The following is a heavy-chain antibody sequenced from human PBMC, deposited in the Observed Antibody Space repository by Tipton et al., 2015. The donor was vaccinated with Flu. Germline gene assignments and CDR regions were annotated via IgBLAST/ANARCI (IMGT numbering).Heavy chain of an antibody. J-gene: IGHJ4*02. Sequence: SLRLSCGASGFSFSKYAMNWVRQAPGKGLEWVSAVSASGSTTYYADSVKGRFTVSRDNFKNTVYLQMSSLRVDDTAVYYCAKDARGGPYYFDYWGQGTLVTASS. CDR2: VSASGSTT. D-gene: IGHD6-25*01. V-gene: IGHV3-23*01. CDR1: GFSFSKYA. CDR3: AKDARGGPYYFDY.